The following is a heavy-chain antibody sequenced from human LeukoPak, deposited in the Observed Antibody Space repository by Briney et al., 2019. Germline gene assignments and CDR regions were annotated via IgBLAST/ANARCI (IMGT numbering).Heavy chain of an antibody. CDR2: IWYDGSNK. D-gene: IGHD2/OR15-2a*01. CDR1: GFTFSSYG. CDR3: ARDSVKGPQIYYFDY. Sequence: GGSLRLSCAASGFTFSSYGMHWVRQAPGKGLEWVAVIWYDGSNKYYADSVKGRFTISRDNSKNTLYLQMNSLRAEDTAVYYCARDSVKGPQIYYFDYWGQGTLVTVSS. J-gene: IGHJ4*02. V-gene: IGHV3-33*01.